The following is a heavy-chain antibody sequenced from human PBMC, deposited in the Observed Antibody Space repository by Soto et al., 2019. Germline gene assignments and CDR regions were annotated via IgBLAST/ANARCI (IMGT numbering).Heavy chain of an antibody. CDR3: AHRPDDSSGYENWFDP. Sequence: QITLKESGPTLVKPTQTLTLTCTFSGFSLSTSGVDVGWIRQPPGKALEWLALIYCNDDKRYSPALKSRLTITKDTTNNQVVLTMTNMDPVDTATYYCAHRPDDSSGYENWFDPWGQGTLVTVSS. CDR2: IYCNDDK. V-gene: IGHV2-5*01. D-gene: IGHD3-22*01. J-gene: IGHJ5*02. CDR1: GFSLSTSGVD.